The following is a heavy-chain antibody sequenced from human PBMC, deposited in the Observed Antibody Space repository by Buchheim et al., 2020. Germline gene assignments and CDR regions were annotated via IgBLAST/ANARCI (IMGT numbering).Heavy chain of an antibody. V-gene: IGHV3-30*18. D-gene: IGHD1-7*01. CDR1: GFTFSSYG. Sequence: QVQLVESGGGVVQPGRSLRLSCAASGFTFSSYGMHWVRQAPGKGLEWVAVISYDGSNKYYADSVKGRFTISRDNSKNTLYQQMNSLRAEDTAVYYCAKDGSGTTCCYFDYWGQGTL. CDR3: AKDGSGTTCCYFDY. J-gene: IGHJ4*02. CDR2: ISYDGSNK.